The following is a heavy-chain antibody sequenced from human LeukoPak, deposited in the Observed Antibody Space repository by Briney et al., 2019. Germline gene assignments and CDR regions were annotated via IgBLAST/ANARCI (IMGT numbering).Heavy chain of an antibody. J-gene: IGHJ6*03. D-gene: IGHD3-10*01. Sequence: SGGSLRLSCAASGFTFSSSAMSWVRQAPGKGLEWVSGISGRDGSTYYADSVKGRFTISRDNSKNTLYLQMNSLRAEDTAVYYCAKSDLGVAGRGYMDVWGKGTTVTVSS. CDR3: AKSDLGVAGRGYMDV. CDR2: ISGRDGST. CDR1: GFTFSSSA. V-gene: IGHV3-23*01.